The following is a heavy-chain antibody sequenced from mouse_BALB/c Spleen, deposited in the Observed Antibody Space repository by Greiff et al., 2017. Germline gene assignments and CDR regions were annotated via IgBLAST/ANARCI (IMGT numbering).Heavy chain of an antibody. CDR1: GYTFTDYA. V-gene: IGHV1S137*01. CDR2: ISTYYGDA. J-gene: IGHJ2*01. CDR3: ARYNSNYFDY. Sequence: QVQLQQSGAELVRPGVSVKISCKGSGYTFTDYAMHWVKQSHAKSLEWIGVISTYYGDASYNQKFKGKATMTVDKSSSTAYMELARLTSEDSAIYYCARYNSNYFDYWGQGTTLTVSS. D-gene: IGHD4-1*02.